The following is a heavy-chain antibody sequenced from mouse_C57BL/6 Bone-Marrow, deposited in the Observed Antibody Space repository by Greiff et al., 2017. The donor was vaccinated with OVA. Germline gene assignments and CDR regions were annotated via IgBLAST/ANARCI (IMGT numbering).Heavy chain of an antibody. Sequence: QVQLQQPGAELVKPGASVKMSCKASGYTFTSYWITWVKQRPGQGLEWIGDIYPGSGSTNYNEKFKSKATLTVDTSSSTAYMQLSSLTSEDSAVYYGARTDYGYDGVDYWGQGTTLTGSS. D-gene: IGHD2-2*01. J-gene: IGHJ2*01. CDR3: ARTDYGYDGVDY. CDR1: GYTFTSYW. V-gene: IGHV1-55*01. CDR2: IYPGSGST.